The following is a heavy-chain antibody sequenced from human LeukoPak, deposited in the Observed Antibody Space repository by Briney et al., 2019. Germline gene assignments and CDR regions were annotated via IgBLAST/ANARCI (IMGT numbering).Heavy chain of an antibody. J-gene: IGHJ4*02. CDR2: ISGSGGST. D-gene: IGHD2-8*01. V-gene: IGHV3-23*01. CDR1: GFTLSSYA. Sequence: GGSLRLSCAASGFTLSSYAMNWVRQAPGKGLEWVSGISGSGGSTYNAGSVKGRFTISRDTSKNRLYLQMNSLRAEDTAVYYCVKGLGQSSNYWGQGTLVTVSS. CDR3: VKGLGQSSNY.